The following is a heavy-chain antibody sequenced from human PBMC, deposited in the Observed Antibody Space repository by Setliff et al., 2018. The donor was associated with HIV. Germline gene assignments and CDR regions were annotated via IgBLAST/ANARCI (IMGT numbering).Heavy chain of an antibody. V-gene: IGHV4-59*02. CDR2: ISYSGST. D-gene: IGHD2-15*01. CDR1: GGSVNGHY. CDR3: ATDPTSYCTGGNCYSGRFAS. J-gene: IGHJ4*02. Sequence: PSETLSLPCTVSGGSVNGHYWNWIRLTPGKGLEWIGSISYSGSTNYNPSLKSRVTISVDTSRNEFSLKLSSVTAADTAVYYCATDPTSYCTGGNCYSGRFASWGQGTLVTVSS.